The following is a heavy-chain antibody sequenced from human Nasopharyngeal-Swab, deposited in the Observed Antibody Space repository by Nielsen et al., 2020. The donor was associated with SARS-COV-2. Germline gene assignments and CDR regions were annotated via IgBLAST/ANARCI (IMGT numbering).Heavy chain of an antibody. D-gene: IGHD4-11*01. J-gene: IGHJ4*02. Sequence: ASVKVSCKTSGYTFTGYYIQWGRQAPGQGLEWMGRINPNSGATKSAQRFQGRVTMTSDTSISTAYMDLSSLTSDDTALYHCAREHPTTRASDYWGQGTLVTVSS. CDR3: AREHPTTRASDY. CDR1: GYTFTGYY. CDR2: INPNSGAT. V-gene: IGHV1-2*06.